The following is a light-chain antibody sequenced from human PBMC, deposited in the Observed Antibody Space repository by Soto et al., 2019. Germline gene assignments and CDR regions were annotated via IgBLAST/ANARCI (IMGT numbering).Light chain of an antibody. Sequence: QSALTQPASVSGSPGQSITISCTGTSGDIGSYNRVSWYQQQSGKAPKLIIYEVSYRPSGVSNRFSGSKSGNTASLTISGLQAEDEADYYCSSFTTSRAYVFGVGTKLTVL. CDR1: SGDIGSYNR. J-gene: IGLJ1*01. CDR2: EVS. CDR3: SSFTTSRAYV. V-gene: IGLV2-14*01.